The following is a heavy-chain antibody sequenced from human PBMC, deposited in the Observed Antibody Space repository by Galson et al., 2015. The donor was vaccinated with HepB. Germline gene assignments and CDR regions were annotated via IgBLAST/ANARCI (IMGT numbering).Heavy chain of an antibody. CDR3: ARPRESGGSSGWYFDY. CDR1: GFSFSTYA. D-gene: IGHD6-19*01. Sequence: SLRLSCAASGFSFSTYAIHWVRQAPGKGLEWVAVLSYDGSLKFYTDSVKGRFTISRDGSKNTLYLQMNSLRAEDTAVYYCARPRESGGSSGWYFDYWGQGTLVTVSS. V-gene: IGHV3-30*03. J-gene: IGHJ4*02. CDR2: LSYDGSLK.